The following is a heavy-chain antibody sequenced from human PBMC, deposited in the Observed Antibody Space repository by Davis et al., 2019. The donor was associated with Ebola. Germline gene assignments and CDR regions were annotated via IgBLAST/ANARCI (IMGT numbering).Heavy chain of an antibody. CDR2: ISYHGSNK. CDR3: AKDKFQWRNGLLDY. CDR1: GFTFSSYA. D-gene: IGHD6-19*01. V-gene: IGHV3-30-3*01. J-gene: IGHJ4*02. Sequence: GESLKISCAASGFTFSSYAMHWVRQAPGKGLEWVAVISYHGSNKYYADSVKGRFTISRDNSKNTLYLQMNSLRAEDTAVYYCAKDKFQWRNGLLDYWGQGTLVTVSS.